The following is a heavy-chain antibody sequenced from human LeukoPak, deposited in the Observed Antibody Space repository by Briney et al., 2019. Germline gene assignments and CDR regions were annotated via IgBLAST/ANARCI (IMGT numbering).Heavy chain of an antibody. D-gene: IGHD2-2*02. CDR3: ARQTIASVTGYMLFDL. CDR2: IYYTEST. J-gene: IGHJ2*01. V-gene: IGHV4-39*01. CDR1: GGSINSRDYY. Sequence: PSETLSLTCAVSGGSINSRDYYWGWIRQPRGKGLEWVGSIYYTESTFHNPSLKSRVIISVDTSKNLFSLKLTSVTAADSAIYYCARQTIASVTGYMLFDLWGRGTLVIVSS.